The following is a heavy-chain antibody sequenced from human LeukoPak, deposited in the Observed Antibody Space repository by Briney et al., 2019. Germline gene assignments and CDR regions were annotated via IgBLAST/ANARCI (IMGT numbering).Heavy chain of an antibody. CDR2: IYYSGST. CDR1: GGSISSYY. D-gene: IGHD3-3*01. J-gene: IGHJ4*02. CDR3: ARTPPSEFGEPNYYDFWSGYYTGYYFDY. V-gene: IGHV4-59*01. Sequence: SETLFLTCTVSGGSISSYYWSWIRQPPGKGLEWIGYIYYSGSTNYNPSLKSRVTISVDTSKNQFSLKLSSVTAADTAVYYCARTPPSEFGEPNYYDFWSGYYTGYYFDYWGQGTLVTVSS.